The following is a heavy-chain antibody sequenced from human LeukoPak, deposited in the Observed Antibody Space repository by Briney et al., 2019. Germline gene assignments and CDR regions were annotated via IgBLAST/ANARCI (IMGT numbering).Heavy chain of an antibody. Sequence: SVKVSCKASGGTFSSFAISWVRQAPGQGLEWMGGIIPIFGTANYAQKFQGRVTITADESTSTAYMELSSLRSEDTAVYYCARVLGRYCSGGSCYGKDYYYYYYMDVWGKGTTVTISS. D-gene: IGHD2-15*01. J-gene: IGHJ6*03. CDR1: GGTFSSFA. CDR3: ARVLGRYCSGGSCYGKDYYYYYYMDV. CDR2: IIPIFGTA. V-gene: IGHV1-69*01.